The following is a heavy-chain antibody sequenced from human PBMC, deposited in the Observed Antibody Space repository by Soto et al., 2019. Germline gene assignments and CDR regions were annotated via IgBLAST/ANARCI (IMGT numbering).Heavy chain of an antibody. D-gene: IGHD2-2*01. J-gene: IGHJ6*02. CDR1: GGTFSSYA. Sequence: GASVKVSCKASGGTFSSYAISWVRQAPGQGLEWMGGIIPIFGTANYAQKFQGRVTITADKSTSTAYMDLSSLRSEDTAVYYCARDPCSSTSCPRPYYYYYGMDVWGQGTTVTVSS. CDR2: IIPIFGTA. V-gene: IGHV1-69*06. CDR3: ARDPCSSTSCPRPYYYYYGMDV.